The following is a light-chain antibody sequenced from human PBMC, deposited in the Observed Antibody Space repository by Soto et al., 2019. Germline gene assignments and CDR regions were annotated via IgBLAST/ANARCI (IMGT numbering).Light chain of an antibody. CDR1: SSNIGAGYY. J-gene: IGLJ1*01. Sequence: QSVLTQPPSVSRAPGQRVTISCTGSSSNIGAGYYVHWYQQLPGTAPKLLIYGNSNRPSGVPDRFSGSKSGTSASLAITGLQAEDEADYYCQSYDSSLSGYVFGTGTKVTVL. CDR2: GNS. CDR3: QSYDSSLSGYV. V-gene: IGLV1-40*01.